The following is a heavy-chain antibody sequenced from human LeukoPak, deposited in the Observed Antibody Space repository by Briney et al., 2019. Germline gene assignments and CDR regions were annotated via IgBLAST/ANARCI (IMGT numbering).Heavy chain of an antibody. V-gene: IGHV3-21*01. CDR3: ARAGIGGSSTSCDY. CDR1: GFIFSSFE. J-gene: IGHJ4*02. D-gene: IGHD2-2*01. CDR2: ISSSSSYI. Sequence: GGSLRLSCAASGFIFSSFEMNWVRQAPGKGLEWVSSISSSSSYIYYADSVKGRFTISRDNAKNSLYLQMNSLRAEDTAVYYCARAGIGGSSTSCDYWGQGTLVTVSS.